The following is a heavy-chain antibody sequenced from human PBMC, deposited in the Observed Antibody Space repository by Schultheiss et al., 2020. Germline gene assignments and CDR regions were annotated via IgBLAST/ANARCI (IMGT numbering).Heavy chain of an antibody. J-gene: IGHJ4*02. CDR1: GFTFSGSA. CDR2: IRSKANSYAT. Sequence: GGSLRLSCAASGFTFSGSAMHWVRQASGKGLEWVGRIRSKANSYATAYAASVKGRFTISRDDSKNTAYLQMNSLKTEDTAVYYCTRHGVYSSSFDGDYWGQGTLVNGYS. D-gene: IGHD6-13*01. V-gene: IGHV3-73*01. CDR3: TRHGVYSSSFDGDY.